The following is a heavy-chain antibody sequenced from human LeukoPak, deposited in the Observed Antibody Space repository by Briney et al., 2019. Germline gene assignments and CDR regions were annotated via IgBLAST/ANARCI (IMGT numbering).Heavy chain of an antibody. CDR1: GYTFTSYD. CDR3: ARGRRDYYYDSSGYGNWFDP. D-gene: IGHD3-22*01. V-gene: IGHV1-8*01. J-gene: IGHJ5*02. CDR2: MNPNSGNT. Sequence: ASVKVSCKASGYTFTSYDINWVRQAPGQGLEWMGWMNPNSGNTGYAQKFQGRVTMTRNTSISTAYMELSSLRSEDTAVYYCARGRRDYYYDSSGYGNWFDPWGQGTLVTVSS.